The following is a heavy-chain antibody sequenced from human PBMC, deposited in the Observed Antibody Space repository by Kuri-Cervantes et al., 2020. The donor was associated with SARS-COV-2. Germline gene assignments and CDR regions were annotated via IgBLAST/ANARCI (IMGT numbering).Heavy chain of an antibody. D-gene: IGHD6-13*01. CDR2: INPSGGST. CDR3: ARGVSHIAAAGLYYFDY. CDR1: GYTFTSYY. Sequence: ASVKVSCKASGYTFTSYYMHWVRQAPGQGLEWMGIINPSGGSTSYAQKFQGRVTMTRDTSTSTVYMELSSQRSEDTAVYYCARGVSHIAAAGLYYFDYWGQGTLVTVSS. V-gene: IGHV1-46*01. J-gene: IGHJ4*02.